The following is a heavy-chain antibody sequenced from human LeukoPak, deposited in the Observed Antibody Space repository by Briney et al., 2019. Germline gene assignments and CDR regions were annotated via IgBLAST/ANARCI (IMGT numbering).Heavy chain of an antibody. Sequence: PGGSLRLSCAASGFTFSSYWMHWVRQAPGKGLVWVSRINSDGSTTSYADSVKGRFTISRDNAKNTLYLQMNSLRAEDTAVYYCAKDMGTIWGAFDIWGQGTMVTVSS. CDR3: AKDMGTIWGAFDI. CDR2: INSDGSTT. CDR1: GFTFSSYW. D-gene: IGHD3-16*01. J-gene: IGHJ3*02. V-gene: IGHV3-74*01.